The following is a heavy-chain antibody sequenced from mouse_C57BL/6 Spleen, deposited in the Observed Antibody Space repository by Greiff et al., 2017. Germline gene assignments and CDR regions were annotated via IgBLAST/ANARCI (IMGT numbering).Heavy chain of an antibody. CDR2: IHPNSGST. D-gene: IGHD1-1*01. Sequence: VKLQQPGAELVKPGASVKLSCKASGYTFTSYWMHWVKQRPGQGLEWIGMIHPNSGSTNYNEKFKSKATLTVDKSSSTAYMQLSSLTSEDSAVYYCARGTTVVAWYFDVWGTGTTVTVSS. J-gene: IGHJ1*03. CDR3: ARGTTVVAWYFDV. CDR1: GYTFTSYW. V-gene: IGHV1-64*01.